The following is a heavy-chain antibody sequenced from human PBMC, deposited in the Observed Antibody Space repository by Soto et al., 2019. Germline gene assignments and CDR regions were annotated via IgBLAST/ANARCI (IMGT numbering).Heavy chain of an antibody. CDR3: ARGVVLRYFDPPGDLGY. V-gene: IGHV3-33*01. Sequence: QVQLVESGRGVVQPGRSLRLSCAASGFTFSSYGMHWVRQAPGKGLEWVAVIWYDGSNKYYADSVKGRFTISRDNSKNTLYLQMNSLRAEDTAVYYCARGVVLRYFDPPGDLGYWGQGTLVTVSS. J-gene: IGHJ4*02. CDR2: IWYDGSNK. CDR1: GFTFSSYG. D-gene: IGHD3-9*01.